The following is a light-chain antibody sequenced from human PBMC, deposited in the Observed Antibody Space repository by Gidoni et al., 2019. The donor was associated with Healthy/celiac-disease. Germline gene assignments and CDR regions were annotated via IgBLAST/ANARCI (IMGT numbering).Light chain of an antibody. CDR1: QSLSSW. J-gene: IGKJ1*01. V-gene: IGKV1-5*03. CDR2: KPS. CDR3: QQYNSYPWT. Sequence: DIQMTQSPSTLSASVGDRVTITCRASQSLSSWLAWYQQKPGKATKLLIYKPSSLESGVPSRFSGSGSGTEFTLTISSLQPDDFATYYCQQYNSYPWTFXQXTKVEIK.